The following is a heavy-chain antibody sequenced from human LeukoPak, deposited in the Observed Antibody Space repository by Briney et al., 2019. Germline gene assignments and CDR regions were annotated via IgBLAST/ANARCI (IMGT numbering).Heavy chain of an antibody. CDR1: GYTFTSYD. J-gene: IGHJ6*02. D-gene: IGHD3-3*01. V-gene: IGHV1-8*01. CDR3: ARDRRVDDFWPYGMDV. Sequence: ASVKVSCKASGYTFTSYDINWMRQATGQGLEWMGWMSPNSGNTGYAQKFQGRVTMTRDTSTGTAYLELSSLRSEDSAVYYCARDRRVDDFWPYGMDVWGQGTTVTVSS. CDR2: MSPNSGNT.